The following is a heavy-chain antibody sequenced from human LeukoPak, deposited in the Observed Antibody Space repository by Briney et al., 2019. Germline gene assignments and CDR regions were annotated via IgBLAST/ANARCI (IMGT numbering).Heavy chain of an antibody. Sequence: GGSLRLSCAASGFTFSNHWMHWVRQATGKGLEWVSAIGTTGDTYYPGSVKGRFTISRENAKNSLYLQMNSLRAGDTAVYYCARDRGGGHMDVWGKGTTVTISS. CDR3: ARDRGGGHMDV. J-gene: IGHJ6*03. V-gene: IGHV3-13*01. CDR2: IGTTGDT. CDR1: GFTFSNHW. D-gene: IGHD2-15*01.